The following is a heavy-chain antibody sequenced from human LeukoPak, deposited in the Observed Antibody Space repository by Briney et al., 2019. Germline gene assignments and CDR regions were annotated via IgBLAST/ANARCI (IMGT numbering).Heavy chain of an antibody. CDR3: ARDLWIGNDYGGNSDDY. V-gene: IGHV1-2*02. D-gene: IGHD4-23*01. CDR2: INPNSGGT. Sequence: GASVKVSCKASGYTFTGYYMHWVRQAPGQGLEWMGWINPNSGGTNYAQKFQGRVTMTRDTSISTAYMELSRLRSDDTAVYYCARDLWIGNDYGGNSDDYWGQGTLVTVSS. J-gene: IGHJ4*02. CDR1: GYTFTGYY.